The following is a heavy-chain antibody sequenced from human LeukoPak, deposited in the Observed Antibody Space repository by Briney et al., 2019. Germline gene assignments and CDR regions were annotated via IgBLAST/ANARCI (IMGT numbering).Heavy chain of an antibody. CDR3: ARTSVVVPAAGDALDI. J-gene: IGHJ3*02. Sequence: AGGSLRLSCAASGFTFSSYSMNWVRQAPGKGLEWVSSISSSSSYIYYADSVKGRFTISRDNAKNSLYLQMNSLRAEDTAVYYCARTSVVVPAAGDALDIWGQGTMVTVSS. CDR2: ISSSSSYI. CDR1: GFTFSSYS. V-gene: IGHV3-21*01. D-gene: IGHD2-2*01.